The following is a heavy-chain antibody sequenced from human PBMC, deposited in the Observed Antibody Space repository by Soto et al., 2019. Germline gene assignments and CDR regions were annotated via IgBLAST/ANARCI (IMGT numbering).Heavy chain of an antibody. Sequence: GGSLRLSCAASGFTFSSYAMHWVRQAPGKGLEWVAVISYDGSNKYYADSVKGRFTISRDNSKNTLYLQMNSLRAEDTAVYYCARDLSSSIAAAGDYWGQGTLVTVSS. J-gene: IGHJ4*02. CDR3: ARDLSSSIAAAGDY. CDR2: ISYDGSNK. CDR1: GFTFSSYA. V-gene: IGHV3-30*04. D-gene: IGHD6-13*01.